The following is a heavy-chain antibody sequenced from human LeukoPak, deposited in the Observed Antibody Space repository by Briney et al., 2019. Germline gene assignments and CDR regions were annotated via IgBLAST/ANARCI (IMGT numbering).Heavy chain of an antibody. CDR1: GFPFSSYA. Sequence: PGGSLRLSCAGSGFPFSSYAMTWVRQAPGKGLEWVSTVSVGAITTDYADSVKGRFTISRDNSKNMVYLQMNSLRAEDTAVYYCAGGGGVIVKGGDYWGQGTLVTVSS. V-gene: IGHV3-23*01. J-gene: IGHJ4*02. CDR2: VSVGAITT. D-gene: IGHD3-16*02. CDR3: AGGGGVIVKGGDY.